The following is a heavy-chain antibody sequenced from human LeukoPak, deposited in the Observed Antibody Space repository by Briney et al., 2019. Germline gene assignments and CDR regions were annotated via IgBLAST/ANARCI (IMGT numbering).Heavy chain of an antibody. V-gene: IGHV4-4*02. CDR2: IYHSGST. J-gene: IGHJ3*02. CDR1: GGSISSSNW. CDR3: ARLPRSSWFDAFDI. D-gene: IGHD6-13*01. Sequence: SETLSLTCAVSGGSISSSNWWSWVRQPPGKGLEWIGEIYHSGSTNYNPSLKSRVTISVDKSKNQFSLRLSSVTAADTAVYSCARLPRSSWFDAFDIWGQGTMVTVSS.